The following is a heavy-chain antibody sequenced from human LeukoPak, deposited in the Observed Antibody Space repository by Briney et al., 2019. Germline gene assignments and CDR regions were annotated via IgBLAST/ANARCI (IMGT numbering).Heavy chain of an antibody. J-gene: IGHJ4*02. CDR2: ISSSSSTI. CDR3: ARVLHKRNYDSSGYYGY. V-gene: IGHV3-48*01. CDR1: GFTFSSYS. Sequence: GGSLKLSCAASGFTFSSYSMNWVRQAPGKGLEWVSYISSSSSTIYYADSVKGRFTISRDNAKNSLSLQMNSLRAEDTAVYYCARVLHKRNYDSSGYYGYWGQGTLVTVSS. D-gene: IGHD3-22*01.